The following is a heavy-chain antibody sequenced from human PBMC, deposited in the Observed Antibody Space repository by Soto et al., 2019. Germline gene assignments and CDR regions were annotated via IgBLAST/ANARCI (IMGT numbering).Heavy chain of an antibody. Sequence: QVQLQQWGAGLLKPSETLSLTCAVYGGSFSGHYWSWIRQPPGKGLEWIGEINHSGSTNYNPSLKSRVTISVDTSKNQFSLKLSSVTAADTAVYYCARKRWSPRTLWFDPWGQGTLVTVSS. V-gene: IGHV4-34*01. CDR2: INHSGST. D-gene: IGHD2-15*01. CDR3: ARKRWSPRTLWFDP. CDR1: GGSFSGHY. J-gene: IGHJ5*02.